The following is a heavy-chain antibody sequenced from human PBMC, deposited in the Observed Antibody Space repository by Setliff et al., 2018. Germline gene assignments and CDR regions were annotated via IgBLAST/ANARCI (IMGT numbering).Heavy chain of an antibody. CDR3: ARDLNRGSFDF. Sequence: SETLSLTCTVSGYSISSGYYWGWIRQPPGKGLEWIGTMYHSGSTYYNPSLKSQVAISVDTSKNQFSLKLSSVTAADTAVYHCARDLNRGSFDFWGQGTLVTVSS. CDR2: MYHSGST. D-gene: IGHD3-16*01. J-gene: IGHJ4*02. CDR1: GYSISSGYY. V-gene: IGHV4-38-2*02.